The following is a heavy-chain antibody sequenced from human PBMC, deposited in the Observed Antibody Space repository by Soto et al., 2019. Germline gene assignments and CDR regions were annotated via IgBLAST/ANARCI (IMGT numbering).Heavy chain of an antibody. CDR3: ARWGLGQQLVRGYYYYYGMDV. J-gene: IGHJ6*02. CDR1: GGSISSSNW. CDR2: IYHSGST. D-gene: IGHD6-13*01. Sequence: QVQLQESGPGLVKPSGTLSLTCAVSGGSISSSNWWSWVRQPPGKGLEWIGEIYHSGSTNYNPSLKSRVTISVDKSKNQFSLQLSSVTAADTAVYYCARWGLGQQLVRGYYYYYGMDVWGQGTTVTVSS. V-gene: IGHV4-4*02.